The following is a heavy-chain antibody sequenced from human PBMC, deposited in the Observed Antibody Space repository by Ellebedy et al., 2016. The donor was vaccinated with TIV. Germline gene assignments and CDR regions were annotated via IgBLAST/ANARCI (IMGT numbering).Heavy chain of an antibody. Sequence: GESLKISXAASGFTFDAYTMHWVRQAPGKALEWVSLVSWDGRTTYYADPVNGRFTISRDNSKSSLYLQMNSLRTEDTALYYCVKELDYYFDYWGQGTLVTVSS. CDR3: VKELDYYFDY. D-gene: IGHD3/OR15-3a*01. J-gene: IGHJ4*02. V-gene: IGHV3-43*01. CDR1: GFTFDAYT. CDR2: VSWDGRTT.